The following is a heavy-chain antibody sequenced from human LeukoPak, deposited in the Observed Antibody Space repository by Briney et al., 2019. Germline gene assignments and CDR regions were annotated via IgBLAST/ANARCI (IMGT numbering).Heavy chain of an antibody. CDR1: GFTFDDYG. D-gene: IGHD5-18*01. V-gene: IGHV3-20*04. Sequence: GGSLRLSCAASGFTFDDYGMSWVRHAQGKGLEWGSGINWNGGTTVYAHSVKGRFTISRDNAKNSLYLQMNSLRAEDTALYYCARDHRPGYSYGSPGYWGQGTLVTVSS. J-gene: IGHJ4*02. CDR2: INWNGGTT. CDR3: ARDHRPGYSYGSPGY.